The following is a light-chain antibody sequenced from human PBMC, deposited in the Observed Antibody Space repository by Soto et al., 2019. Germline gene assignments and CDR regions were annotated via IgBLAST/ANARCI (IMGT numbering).Light chain of an antibody. Sequence: EIVLTQSPGTLSLSPGERAALSCRASQSVSSSYLAWYQQKPGQAPRLLIYGASNRATGIPDRFSGSGSGTDFTLTISRLEPEDFAVYYCQQRGTFGPGTKVDI. V-gene: IGKV3-20*01. CDR1: QSVSSSY. CDR2: GAS. CDR3: QQRGT. J-gene: IGKJ3*01.